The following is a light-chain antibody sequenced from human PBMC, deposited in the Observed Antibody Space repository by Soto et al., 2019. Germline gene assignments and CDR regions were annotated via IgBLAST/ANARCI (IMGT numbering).Light chain of an antibody. Sequence: QSALTQPPSASGSPGQSVTISCTGTGSDVGGYNYVSWYQQHPGKAPKLMIYEVSKRPSGVPDRFSGSKSGNTTSLTVSGVQGEDGGEYYCSSYAGSNNLVFGGGTKLTVL. CDR1: GSDVGGYNY. CDR2: EVS. CDR3: SSYAGSNNLV. V-gene: IGLV2-8*01. J-gene: IGLJ2*01.